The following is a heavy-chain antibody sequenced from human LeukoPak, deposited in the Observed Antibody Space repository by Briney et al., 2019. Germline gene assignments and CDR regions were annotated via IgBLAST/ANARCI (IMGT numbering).Heavy chain of an antibody. J-gene: IGHJ4*02. CDR3: ARDGNWGRYFDY. CDR1: GDSVSSSNSA. CDR2: TYYRSKWYN. Sequence: SQTLSLTCAISGDSVSSSNSAWNWIRQSPSRGLEWLGRTYYRSKWYNDYAVSVKSRITINPDTSKNQFSLQLNSVTPEDTALCYCARDGNWGRYFDYWGQGTLVTVSS. V-gene: IGHV6-1*01. D-gene: IGHD7-27*01.